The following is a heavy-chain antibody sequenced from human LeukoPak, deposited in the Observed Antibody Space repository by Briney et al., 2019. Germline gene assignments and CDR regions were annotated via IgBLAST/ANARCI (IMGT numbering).Heavy chain of an antibody. CDR2: ISGNTFST. J-gene: IGHJ4*02. D-gene: IGHD3-10*01. Sequence: GGSLRLSCAASGFTFSSYAMSWVRQAPGKGLEWVSVISGNTFSTYYADSVKGRFTTSRDNSKNTLWLQMNSLRAEDTAVFYCTKGSDLWFGETWGQGTLVTVSS. V-gene: IGHV3-23*01. CDR1: GFTFSSYA. CDR3: TKGSDLWFGET.